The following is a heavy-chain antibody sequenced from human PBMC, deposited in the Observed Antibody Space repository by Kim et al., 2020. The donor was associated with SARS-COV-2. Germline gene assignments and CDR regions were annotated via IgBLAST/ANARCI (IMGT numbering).Heavy chain of an antibody. CDR3: ARESGRGWYVY. V-gene: IGHV4-61*02. CDR1: GGSISSGSYY. Sequence: SETLSLTCTVSGGSISSGSYYWSWIRQPAGKGLEWIGRIYTSGSTNYNPSLKSRVTISVDTSKNQFSLKLSSVTAADTAVYYCARESGRGWYVYWGQGTLVTVSS. J-gene: IGHJ4*02. CDR2: IYTSGST. D-gene: IGHD6-19*01.